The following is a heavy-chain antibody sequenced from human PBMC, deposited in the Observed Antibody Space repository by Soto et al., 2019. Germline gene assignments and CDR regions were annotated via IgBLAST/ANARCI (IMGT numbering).Heavy chain of an antibody. CDR2: ISSSSSTI. J-gene: IGHJ3*02. V-gene: IGHV3-48*02. Sequence: PGGSLRLSCAASGFTFSSYSMNWVRQAPGKGLEWVSYISSSSSTIYYADSVKGRFTISRDNAKNSLYLQMNSLRDEDTAVYYCAREAMIVVVTYAFDIWGQGTMVIFSS. D-gene: IGHD3-22*01. CDR3: AREAMIVVVTYAFDI. CDR1: GFTFSSYS.